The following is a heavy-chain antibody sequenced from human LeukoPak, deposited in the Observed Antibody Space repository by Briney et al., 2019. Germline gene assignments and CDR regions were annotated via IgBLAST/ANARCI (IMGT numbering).Heavy chain of an antibody. J-gene: IGHJ2*01. CDR2: INTDGGRT. CDR1: GLTFSSYY. CDR3: AKALNYWYFDL. V-gene: IGHV3-74*01. Sequence: GGSLRLSCAGSGLTFSSYYMHWVRQAPGKGLVWVSHINTDGGRTNYADSVKGRFTISRDNAKNTVYLQMNSLRAEDTATYYCAKALNYWYFDLWGRGNLVTVSS.